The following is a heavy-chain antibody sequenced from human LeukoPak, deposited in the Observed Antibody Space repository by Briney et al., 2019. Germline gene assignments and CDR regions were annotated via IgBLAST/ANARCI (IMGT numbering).Heavy chain of an antibody. Sequence: GGSLRLSCVASGFTFSSYWMSWVRQAPGKGLEWVVNIKQDGSDKYYVDSVKGRFTISRDNAKKSLYLQMNSLRAEDTAVYYCARDGGITVAGSTWDYWGQGTLVTVSS. CDR2: IKQDGSDK. V-gene: IGHV3-7*01. CDR1: GFTFSSYW. D-gene: IGHD6-19*01. CDR3: ARDGGITVAGSTWDY. J-gene: IGHJ4*02.